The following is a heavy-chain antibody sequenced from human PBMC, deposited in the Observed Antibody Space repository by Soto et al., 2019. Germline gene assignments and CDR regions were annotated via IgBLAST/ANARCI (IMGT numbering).Heavy chain of an antibody. CDR2: IIPMYGPA. V-gene: IGHV1-69*13. D-gene: IGHD3-10*01. J-gene: IGHJ5*02. CDR1: GGTFSSYA. CDR3: ARVTSMVRGVIDNWFDP. Sequence: SVKVSCKASGGTFSSYAIHWVRQAPGQGLEWMGGIIPMYGPAKYAQRFQGRVTITADESTTAVYMELTSLTSQDTAVYYCARVTSMVRGVIDNWFDPWGHGTLVTVSS.